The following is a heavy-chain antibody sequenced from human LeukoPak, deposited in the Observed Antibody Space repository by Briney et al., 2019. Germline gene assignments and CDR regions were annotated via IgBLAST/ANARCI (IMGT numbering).Heavy chain of an antibody. CDR1: GGSISTFY. CDR3: ARHPFSDGFDI. Sequence: SETLSLTCTISGGSISTFYWSWLRQPPGKGLEWIAYIFHTGNSNYNPSLKGRVTISVDASKNQFSLKVNSVTAADTAMYYCARHPFSDGFDIWGQGTMVTVSS. CDR2: IFHTGNS. V-gene: IGHV4-59*08. J-gene: IGHJ3*02.